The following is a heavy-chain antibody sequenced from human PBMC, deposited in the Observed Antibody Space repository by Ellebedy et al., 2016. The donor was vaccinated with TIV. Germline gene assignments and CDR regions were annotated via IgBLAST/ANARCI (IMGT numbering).Heavy chain of an antibody. CDR2: IKSKTDGGTT. CDR1: GFTFSSYT. V-gene: IGHV3-15*01. CDR3: TTVGYSYGYEIWYFDL. D-gene: IGHD5-18*01. Sequence: GGSLRLSCAASGFTFSSYTMSWVRQAPGKGLEWVGRIKSKTDGGTTDYAAPVKGRFTISRDDSKNTLYLQMNSLKTEDTAVYYCTTVGYSYGYEIWYFDLWGRGTLVTVSS. J-gene: IGHJ2*01.